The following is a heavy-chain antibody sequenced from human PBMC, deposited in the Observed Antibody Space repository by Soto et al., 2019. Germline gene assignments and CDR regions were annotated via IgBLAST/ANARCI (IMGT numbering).Heavy chain of an antibody. CDR3: AKNSEFTNSWYGGYYYYLDV. CDR1: GFTFSNYA. Sequence: EVQLLESGGGLVQPGGSLRLSCAASGFTFSNYAMTWVRQAPGKGLEWVSGISGSGGNTYYADSLKGRFTVSRDNSKNTLYLQMNSLRADDTAVYYCAKNSEFTNSWYGGYYYYLDVWGTGTTVTVSS. D-gene: IGHD6-13*01. J-gene: IGHJ6*03. CDR2: ISGSGGNT. V-gene: IGHV3-23*01.